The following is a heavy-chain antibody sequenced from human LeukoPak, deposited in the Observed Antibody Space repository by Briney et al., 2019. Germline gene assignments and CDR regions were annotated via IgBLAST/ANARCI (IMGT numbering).Heavy chain of an antibody. CDR1: GGTFSSYY. Sequence: SVKVSCKASGGTFSSYYMNWVRQAPGQGLEWMGRIIPMLGVVKNEQKFQGRVTITADKSTTTAYMELSSLRSEDTAVCYCARDIGTGAFDIWGQGTMVTVSS. V-gene: IGHV1-69*04. D-gene: IGHD1-1*01. CDR2: IIPMLGVV. CDR3: ARDIGTGAFDI. J-gene: IGHJ3*02.